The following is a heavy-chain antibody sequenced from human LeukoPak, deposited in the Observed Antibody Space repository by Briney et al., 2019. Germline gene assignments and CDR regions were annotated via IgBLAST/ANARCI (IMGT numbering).Heavy chain of an antibody. Sequence: ASVKVSCKASGYTFTGYYMHWVRQAPGQGLEWMGWINPNSGGTNYAQKFQGRVTMTRDTSISTACMELSRLRSDDTAVYYCARSLLGSSTSYYYYMDVWGKGTTVTVSS. D-gene: IGHD2-2*01. CDR3: ARSLLGSSTSYYYYMDV. CDR1: GYTFTGYY. CDR2: INPNSGGT. J-gene: IGHJ6*03. V-gene: IGHV1-2*02.